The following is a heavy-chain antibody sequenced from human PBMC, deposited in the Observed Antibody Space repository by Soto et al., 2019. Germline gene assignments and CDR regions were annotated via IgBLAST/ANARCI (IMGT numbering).Heavy chain of an antibody. V-gene: IGHV3-30*18. CDR1: GFTFSSYG. Sequence: GGSLRLSCAASGFTFSSYGMHWFRQAPGKGLEWVAVISYDGSNKYYADSVKGRFTISRDNSKNTLYLQMNSLRAEDTAVYYCAKGTRGYYYGMDVWGQGTTVTVSS. J-gene: IGHJ6*02. CDR3: AKGTRGYYYGMDV. CDR2: ISYDGSNK.